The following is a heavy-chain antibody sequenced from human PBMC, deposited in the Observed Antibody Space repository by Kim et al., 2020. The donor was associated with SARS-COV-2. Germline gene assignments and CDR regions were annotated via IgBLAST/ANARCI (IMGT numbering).Heavy chain of an antibody. CDR1: GFTFSSYG. D-gene: IGHD5-12*01. CDR2: ISYDGSNK. Sequence: GGSLRLSCAASGFTFSSYGMHWVRQAPGKGLEWVAVISYDGSNKYYADSVKGRFTISRDNSKNTLYLQMNSLRAEDTAVYYCAKDIWEYSGYGDCWGQGTLVTVSS. CDR3: AKDIWEYSGYGDC. J-gene: IGHJ4*02. V-gene: IGHV3-30*18.